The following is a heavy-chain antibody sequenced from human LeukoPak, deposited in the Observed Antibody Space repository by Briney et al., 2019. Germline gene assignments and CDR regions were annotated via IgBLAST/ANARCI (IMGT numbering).Heavy chain of an antibody. V-gene: IGHV3-23*01. CDR2: ISGSGGDT. CDR1: GFTFNSYA. D-gene: IGHD1-20*01. J-gene: IGHJ4*02. Sequence: GGSLRLSCAASGFTFNSYAMSWVRRAPGKGLEWVSVISGSGGDTYYADSVEGRFIISRDNSKNTLYVQMSSLRAEDTAIYYCAKVLLTGTTYGGFDYWGQGTLVTVSS. CDR3: AKVLLTGTTYGGFDY.